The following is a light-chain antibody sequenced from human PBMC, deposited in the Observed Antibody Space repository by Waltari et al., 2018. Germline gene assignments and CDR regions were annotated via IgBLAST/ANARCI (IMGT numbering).Light chain of an antibody. Sequence: QLVLPQSPSASASLGASVKLTCTLDRGHSSNIVAWLQQQPEEGPRYLMKINSDGSHSKGDEIPDRFSGSCSGAERYLTISSVQSEDEADYYCQTGGHGTWVFGGGTKLTVL. CDR1: RGHSSNI. CDR2: INSDGSH. CDR3: QTGGHGTWV. J-gene: IGLJ3*02. V-gene: IGLV4-69*01.